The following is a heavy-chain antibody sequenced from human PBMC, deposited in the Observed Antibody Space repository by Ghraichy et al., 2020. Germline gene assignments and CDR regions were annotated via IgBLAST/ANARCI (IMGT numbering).Heavy chain of an antibody. J-gene: IGHJ4*02. CDR3: GRDHDWAFDY. D-gene: IGHD3-9*01. Sequence: GGSLRLSCAASGFTFSSYNMNWVRQAPGKRLEWVSYISITNTIYYGDSVRGRFTISRDDAKNSVYLQMNSLRDEDTAVYYCGRDHDWAFDYWGQGALVTVSS. CDR2: ISITNTI. CDR1: GFTFSSYN. V-gene: IGHV3-69-1*01.